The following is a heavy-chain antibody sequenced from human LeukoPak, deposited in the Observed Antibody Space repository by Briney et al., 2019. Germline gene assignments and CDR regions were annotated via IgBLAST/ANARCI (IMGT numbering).Heavy chain of an antibody. V-gene: IGHV1-2*02. J-gene: IGHJ4*02. Sequence: ASVKVSCKASGYTFTNYAMNWVRQAPGQGLEWMGWINPNSGGTNYAQKFQGRVTMTRDTSISTAYMELSRLRSDDTAVYYCARPKIFGVVSLDYWGQGTLVTVSS. CDR3: ARPKIFGVVSLDY. CDR1: GYTFTNYA. D-gene: IGHD3-3*01. CDR2: INPNSGGT.